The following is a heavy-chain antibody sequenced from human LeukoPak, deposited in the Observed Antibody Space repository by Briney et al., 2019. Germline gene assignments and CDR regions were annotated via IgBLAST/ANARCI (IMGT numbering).Heavy chain of an antibody. CDR2: IYYSGST. V-gene: IGHV4-39*01. CDR1: GGSISSSSYY. D-gene: IGHD2-2*02. CDR3: ASPIVVVPAAIFHFDY. Sequence: SETLSLNCTVSGGSISSSSYYWGWIRQPPGKGLEWIGSIYYSGSTYYNPSLKSRVTISVDTSKNQFSLKLSSVTAADTAVYYCASPIVVVPAAIFHFDYWGQGTLVTVSS. J-gene: IGHJ4*02.